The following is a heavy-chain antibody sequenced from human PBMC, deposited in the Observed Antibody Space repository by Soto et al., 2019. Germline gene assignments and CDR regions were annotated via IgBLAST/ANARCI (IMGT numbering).Heavy chain of an antibody. Sequence: GGSLRLSCAASGFTFSSYWMNWVRQGPGKGLVWVSRINRDGSDTTYADSVKGRFTISRDNAKNSLYLQMNSLRAEDTAVYYCARGKVDYDSSGYYRMYYFDYWGQGTLVTVSS. J-gene: IGHJ4*02. CDR3: ARGKVDYDSSGYYRMYYFDY. CDR2: INRDGSDT. CDR1: GFTFSSYW. V-gene: IGHV3-74*01. D-gene: IGHD3-22*01.